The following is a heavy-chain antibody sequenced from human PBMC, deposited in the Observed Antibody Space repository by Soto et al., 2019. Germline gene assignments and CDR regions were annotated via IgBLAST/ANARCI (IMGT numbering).Heavy chain of an antibody. CDR1: GFTFADYA. Sequence: HPGGSLRLSCATSGFTFADYAISWSRQAPGKGLEWVGVIRNKAYGATTDYAASVKGRFSISRDDSKSIAYLQMNSLKSEDTGVYYCTKYTYTSRYVSFGMDVWGHGTTVTVA. CDR3: TKYTYTSRYVSFGMDV. CDR2: IRNKAYGATT. V-gene: IGHV3-49*03. J-gene: IGHJ6*02. D-gene: IGHD6-13*01.